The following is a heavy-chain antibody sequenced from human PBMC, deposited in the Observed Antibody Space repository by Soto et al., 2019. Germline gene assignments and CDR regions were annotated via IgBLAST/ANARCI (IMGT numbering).Heavy chain of an antibody. Sequence: SVKVSCKDSGGTFSSYAISWVRQAPGQGLEWMGGIIPIFGTANYAQKFPGRVTITADKATSTAYMELSSLRSEDTAVYYCPRSGRYIPRTIGSSVVVATGWGQGTPVTVCS. CDR3: PRSGRYIPRTIGSSVVVATG. V-gene: IGHV1-69*06. CDR2: IIPIFGTA. D-gene: IGHD1-26*01. J-gene: IGHJ4*02. CDR1: GGTFSSYA.